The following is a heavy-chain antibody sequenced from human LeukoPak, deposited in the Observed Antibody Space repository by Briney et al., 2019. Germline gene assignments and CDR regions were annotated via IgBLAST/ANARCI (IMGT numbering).Heavy chain of an antibody. CDR2: ISSSSSTI. CDR1: GFTFSSYS. D-gene: IGHD3-3*01. Sequence: PGGSLRLSCAASGFTFSSYSMNWVRQAPGKGLEWVSYISSSSSTIYYADSGKGRFTISRDNAKNSLYLQMNSLRDEDTAVYYCARAQRITIFGVVIQDAFDIWGQGTMVTVSS. J-gene: IGHJ3*02. V-gene: IGHV3-48*02. CDR3: ARAQRITIFGVVIQDAFDI.